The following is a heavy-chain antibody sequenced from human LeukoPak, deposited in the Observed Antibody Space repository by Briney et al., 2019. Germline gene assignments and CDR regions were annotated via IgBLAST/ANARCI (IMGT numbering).Heavy chain of an antibody. Sequence: ASVKVSCKVSGYTLTELSMHWVRQAPGKGLEWMGGFDPEDGETIYAQKFQGRVTMTEDTSTDTAYMELSSLRSEDTAVYYCATGQIPSSSWFHWGQGTLVTVSS. J-gene: IGHJ4*02. V-gene: IGHV1-24*01. CDR2: FDPEDGET. CDR3: ATGQIPSSSWFH. CDR1: GYTLTELS. D-gene: IGHD6-13*01.